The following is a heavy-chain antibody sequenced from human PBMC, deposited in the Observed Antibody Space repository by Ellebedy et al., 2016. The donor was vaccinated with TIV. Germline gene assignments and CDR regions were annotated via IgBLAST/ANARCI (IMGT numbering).Heavy chain of an antibody. Sequence: PGGSLRLSCNISGYTFTTNWIGWVRQMPGKGLEWMGRIFPLDSDTRYSPSFQGQVTISADKSINTAYLQWSSLKASDTAMYYCGRQIDRSSWFLPGYWGQGTLVTVSS. V-gene: IGHV5-51*01. J-gene: IGHJ4*02. D-gene: IGHD6-13*01. CDR3: GRQIDRSSWFLPGY. CDR1: GYTFTTNW. CDR2: IFPLDSDT.